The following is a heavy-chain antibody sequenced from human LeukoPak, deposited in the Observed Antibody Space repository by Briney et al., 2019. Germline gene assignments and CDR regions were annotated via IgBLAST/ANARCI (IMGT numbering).Heavy chain of an antibody. CDR1: GYTFNTYA. Sequence: ASVKVSCKASGYTFNTYAMNWVRQAPGQGLQWMGWINTNTGNPTYAQGFTGRFVFSLDTSVSTAYLQISSLKAEDTAVYYCARGIGNERRVYWGQGTLVTVSP. CDR3: ARGIGNERRVY. J-gene: IGHJ4*02. V-gene: IGHV7-4-1*02. D-gene: IGHD1-1*01. CDR2: INTNTGNP.